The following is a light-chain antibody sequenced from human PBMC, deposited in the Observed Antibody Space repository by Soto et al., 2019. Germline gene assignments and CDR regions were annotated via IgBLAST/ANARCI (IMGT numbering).Light chain of an antibody. CDR3: QQNGSTPMWT. CDR2: GSS. Sequence: EIVLTQSPGTLSLSPGDRATLSCRASQSVSSSYFGWYQQKPDQAPRLLFFGSSSRATGIPDGFSGSGYGADYAPTTSRREPEDCAEYYCQQNGSTPMWTLGQGTKVEIK. J-gene: IGKJ1*01. V-gene: IGKV3-20*01. CDR1: QSVSSSY.